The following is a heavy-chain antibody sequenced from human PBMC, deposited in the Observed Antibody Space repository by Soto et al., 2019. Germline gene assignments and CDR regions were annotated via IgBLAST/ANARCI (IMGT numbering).Heavy chain of an antibody. Sequence: EVQLVESGGGLVQPGGSLSPSWAASGFTFSSYWMHWVRQAPGKGLVWVSRININGSSTSYADSVKGRFTISRDNAKNTLYLQMNSLRAEDTAVYYCARADYDFWSGYPVRAPFRYNWFDPWGQGTLVTVSS. CDR1: GFTFSSYW. CDR2: ININGSST. D-gene: IGHD3-3*01. V-gene: IGHV3-74*01. CDR3: ARADYDFWSGYPVRAPFRYNWFDP. J-gene: IGHJ5*02.